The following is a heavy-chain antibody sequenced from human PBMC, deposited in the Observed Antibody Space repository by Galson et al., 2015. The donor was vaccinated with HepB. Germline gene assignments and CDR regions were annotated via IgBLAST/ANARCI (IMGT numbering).Heavy chain of an antibody. J-gene: IGHJ4*02. CDR2: ISYDGSNK. V-gene: IGHV3-30-3*01. CDR1: GFTFSSYA. Sequence: SLRLSCAASGFTFSSYAMHWVRQAPGKGLEWVAVISYDGSNKYYADSVKGRFTISRDNSKNTLHLQMNSLRAEDTAVYYCARAANWAFDYWGQGTLVTVSS. D-gene: IGHD1-1*01. CDR3: ARAANWAFDY.